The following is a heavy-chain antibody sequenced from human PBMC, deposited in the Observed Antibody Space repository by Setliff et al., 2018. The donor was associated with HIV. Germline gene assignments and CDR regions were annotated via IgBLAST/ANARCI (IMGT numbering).Heavy chain of an antibody. Sequence: SETLSLTCTVSDGSISSGGYYWSWIRQHPGKGLEWIGYIHYSGSSYYNPSLRSRVTISVDTSKNQFSLKLGSVTAADTAVYFCARVTWIQLWLGWFDPWGQGTLVTVSS. CDR3: ARVTWIQLWLGWFDP. CDR2: IHYSGSS. V-gene: IGHV4-31*03. CDR1: DGSISSGGYY. J-gene: IGHJ5*02. D-gene: IGHD5-18*01.